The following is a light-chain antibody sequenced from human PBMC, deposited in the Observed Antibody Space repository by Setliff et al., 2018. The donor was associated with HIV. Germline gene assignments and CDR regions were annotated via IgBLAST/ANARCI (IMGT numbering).Light chain of an antibody. CDR2: EVS. CDR3: SPRTGGSTPYV. J-gene: IGLJ1*01. V-gene: IGLV2-18*02. Sequence: QSALTQPPSASGSPGQSVTISCTGTSGAVGGYDYVSWYQQHRLGPGPRLMIYEVSSRPSGVPDRFSGSKSGNTASLTISGLQAEDEADYYCSPRTGGSTPYVFGTGTKVT. CDR1: SGAVGGYDY.